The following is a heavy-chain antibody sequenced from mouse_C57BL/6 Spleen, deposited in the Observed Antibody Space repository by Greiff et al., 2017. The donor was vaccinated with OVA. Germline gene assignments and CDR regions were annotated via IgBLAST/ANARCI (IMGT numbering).Heavy chain of an antibody. Sequence: QVQLQQSGPELVKPGASVKISCKASGYAFSSSWMNWVKQRPGKGLEWIGRIYPGDGDTNYNGEFKGKATLTADKSSSTAYMQLSSLTSEDSAVYFCARSYYYGSSYGVDWGQGTTLTVSS. CDR1: GYAFSSSW. J-gene: IGHJ2*01. CDR3: ARSYYYGSSYGVD. D-gene: IGHD1-1*01. CDR2: IYPGDGDT. V-gene: IGHV1-82*01.